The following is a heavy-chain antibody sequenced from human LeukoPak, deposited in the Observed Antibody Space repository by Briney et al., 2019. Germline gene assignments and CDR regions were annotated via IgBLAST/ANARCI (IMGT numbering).Heavy chain of an antibody. D-gene: IGHD4-23*01. CDR2: IKHDGSEQ. V-gene: IGHV3-7*01. J-gene: IGHJ1*01. CDR1: GFIFTSNR. CDR3: ARRGDGYGGMTARYFQH. Sequence: GGSLRLSCAASGFIFTSNRMNWVRQAPGKGLEWVANIKHDGSEQIYVDSVKGRFTISRDNTKNSLYLQMNSLRAEDTAVYYCARRGDGYGGMTARYFQHWGQGTLVTVSS.